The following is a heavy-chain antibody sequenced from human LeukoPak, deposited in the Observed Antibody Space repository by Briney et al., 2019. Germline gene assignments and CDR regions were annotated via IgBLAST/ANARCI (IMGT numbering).Heavy chain of an antibody. D-gene: IGHD1-26*01. CDR2: IKSETDGGTR. CDR3: TKNSGRYYYYYNYMDV. Sequence: PGGSLRLSCAASGFTFNNAWMSWVRQAPGKGLEWVGRIKSETDGGTRDYAAPVKGRFTISRDDSKSTLYLQMNSLKTEDTAVYYCTKNSGRYYYYYNYMDVWGRGTTVTISS. J-gene: IGHJ6*03. V-gene: IGHV3-15*01. CDR1: GFTFNNAW.